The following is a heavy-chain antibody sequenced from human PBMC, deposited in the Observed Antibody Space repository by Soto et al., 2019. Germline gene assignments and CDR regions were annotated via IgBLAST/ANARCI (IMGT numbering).Heavy chain of an antibody. D-gene: IGHD3-10*01. CDR1: GFTFSSYA. CDR2: ISYDGSNK. Sequence: GGSLRLSCAASGFTFSSYAMHWVRQAPGKGLEWVAVISYDGSNKYYADSVKGRFTISRDNSKNTLYLQMNSLRAGDTAVYFCVRRLALSYGHSGMDVWGQGTTVTVSS. V-gene: IGHV3-30-3*01. CDR3: VRRLALSYGHSGMDV. J-gene: IGHJ6*02.